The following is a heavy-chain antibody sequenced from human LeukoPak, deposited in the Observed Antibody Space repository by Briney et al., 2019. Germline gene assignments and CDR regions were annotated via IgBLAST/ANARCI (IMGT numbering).Heavy chain of an antibody. D-gene: IGHD3-22*01. CDR2: ISYDGSNK. CDR3: ARDSYYYDGSGYYHLFDY. J-gene: IGHJ4*02. V-gene: IGHV3-30-3*01. CDR1: GFTFSSYA. Sequence: GGSLRLSCAASGFTFSSYAMHWVRQAPGKGLEWVAVISYDGSNKYYADSVKGRFTISRDNSKNTLYLQMNSLRAEDTAVYYCARDSYYYDGSGYYHLFDYWGQGTLVTVSS.